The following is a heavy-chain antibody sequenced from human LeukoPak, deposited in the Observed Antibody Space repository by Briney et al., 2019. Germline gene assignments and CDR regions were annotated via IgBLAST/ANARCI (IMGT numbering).Heavy chain of an antibody. CDR1: GGTFSSCA. CDR2: IIPIFGTA. D-gene: IGHD6-13*01. V-gene: IGHV1-69*13. J-gene: IGHJ4*02. Sequence: ASVKVSCKASGGTFSSCAISWVRQAPGQGLEWMGGIIPIFGTANYAQKFQGRVTITADESTSTAYMELSSLRSEDTAVYYCAGWEPGREQQLATTLFDYWGQGTLVTVSS. CDR3: AGWEPGREQQLATTLFDY.